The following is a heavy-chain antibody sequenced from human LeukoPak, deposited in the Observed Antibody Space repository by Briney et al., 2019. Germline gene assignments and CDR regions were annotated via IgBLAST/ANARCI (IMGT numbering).Heavy chain of an antibody. V-gene: IGHV1-18*01. CDR1: GSTFTSYG. D-gene: IGHD3-10*01. Sequence: VASVKVSCKASGSTFTSYGISWVRQAPGQGLEWMGWICAYNGNTNYAQKLQGRVTMTTDTSTSTAYMELRSLRSADTAVYYCARELGFGETHDYWGQGTLVTVSS. J-gene: IGHJ4*02. CDR2: ICAYNGNT. CDR3: ARELGFGETHDY.